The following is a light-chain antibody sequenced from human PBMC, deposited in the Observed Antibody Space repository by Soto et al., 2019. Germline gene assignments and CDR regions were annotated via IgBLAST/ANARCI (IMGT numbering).Light chain of an antibody. V-gene: IGKV3-15*01. Sequence: EIVMTQSPVTLSVSPGERATLSCRASRSVSSSLAWYQQKPGQAPRLLIYGASTRATGIPARFTGSGSGTEFTLTISSLQSEAFAIYYCQQYDNWPPLTFGGGTKVEIK. CDR2: GAS. CDR1: RSVSSS. J-gene: IGKJ4*01. CDR3: QQYDNWPPLT.